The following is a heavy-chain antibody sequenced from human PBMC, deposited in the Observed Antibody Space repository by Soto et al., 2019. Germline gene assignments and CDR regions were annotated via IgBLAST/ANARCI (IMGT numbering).Heavy chain of an antibody. CDR1: EFTFSSYA. J-gene: IGHJ6*02. CDR2: ISFDGSKE. D-gene: IGHD2-15*01. Sequence: LRLSCEASEFTFSSYAMHWVRQAPGRGLECVALISFDGSKEYYADSVKGRFIISRDNSRSMVYLQMDSLRPDDTAIYYCARPIPRWSYHYGMDVWGQGTPVTVSS. V-gene: IGHV3-30*03. CDR3: ARPIPRWSYHYGMDV.